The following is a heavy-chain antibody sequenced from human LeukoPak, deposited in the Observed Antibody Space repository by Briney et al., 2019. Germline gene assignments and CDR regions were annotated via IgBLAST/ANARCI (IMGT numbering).Heavy chain of an antibody. CDR1: GFTFSDFW. D-gene: IGHD3-22*01. CDR2: INSGGTVT. Sequence: GGSLRLSCAASGFTFSDFWMHWVRQAPGKGLVWVSRINSGGTVTNYADSVKGRFTISRDNSKNTLYLQMNSLRAEDTAVYYCAKDLSDYDSSPLPAPLDYWGQGTLVTVSS. CDR3: AKDLSDYDSSPLPAPLDY. V-gene: IGHV3-74*01. J-gene: IGHJ4*02.